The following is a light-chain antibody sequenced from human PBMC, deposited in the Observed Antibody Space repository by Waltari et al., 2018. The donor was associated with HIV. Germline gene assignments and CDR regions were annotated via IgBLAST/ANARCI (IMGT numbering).Light chain of an antibody. CDR3: SSYTTSQNLV. CDR1: TSDSSLYDL. J-gene: IGLJ3*02. CDR2: GVS. Sequence: QSALTQPASVSGSPGQSINLSCSGTTSDSSLYDLVSWYQQRPDKAPQRIMFGVSTRPSGISYRFSGSKSGNTASLTISGLQAEDEADYYCSSYTTSQNLVFGGGTKLTVL. V-gene: IGLV2-14*01.